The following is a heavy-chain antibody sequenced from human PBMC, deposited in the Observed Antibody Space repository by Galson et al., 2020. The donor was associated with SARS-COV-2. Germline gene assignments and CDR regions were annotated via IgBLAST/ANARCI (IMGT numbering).Heavy chain of an antibody. Sequence: ASVKVSCRTSGYRFTGYGISWVRQAPGQGLEWMSWISGYNGNTDYAQNIQGRVTLTTDTSATTAYMELTNLSSDDTAVYYCARSGKLYCSGGTCYVDLWGQGTLVTVSS. V-gene: IGHV1-18*01. D-gene: IGHD2-15*01. CDR3: ARSGKLYCSGGTCYVDL. CDR1: GYRFTGYG. CDR2: ISGYNGNT. J-gene: IGHJ4*02.